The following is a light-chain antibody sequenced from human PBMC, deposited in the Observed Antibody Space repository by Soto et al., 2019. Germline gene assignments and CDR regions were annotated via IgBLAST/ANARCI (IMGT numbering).Light chain of an antibody. V-gene: IGLV2-14*01. CDR1: SSDVGGHDY. CDR2: EVR. CDR3: SSYSSTTLV. J-gene: IGLJ1*01. Sequence: QSALTQPASVSGSPGQSSTISCTGTSSDVGGHDYVSWYQQHPGKAPKLIIYEVRNRPSGVSNRFSGSKSGNTASLTISGLQAEDEADYYCSSYSSTTLVFGTGTKVTVL.